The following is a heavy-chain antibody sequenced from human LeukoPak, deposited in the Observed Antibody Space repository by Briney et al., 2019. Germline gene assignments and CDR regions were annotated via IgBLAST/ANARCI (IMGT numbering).Heavy chain of an antibody. V-gene: IGHV4-59*01. CDR1: GGSISSYY. D-gene: IGHD2-21*02. CDR2: FHYSGST. CDR3: ARVTATYDWFDP. J-gene: IGHJ5*02. Sequence: PSETLSLTCTVSGGSISSYYWNWIRQPPGEGLEWIGYFHYSGSTNYNPSLKSRVTISVDASKNQFSLKLSSVTAADTAVYYCARVTATYDWFDPWGQGTLVTVSS.